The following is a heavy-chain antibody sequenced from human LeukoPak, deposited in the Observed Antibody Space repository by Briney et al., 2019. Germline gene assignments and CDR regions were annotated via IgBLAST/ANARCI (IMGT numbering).Heavy chain of an antibody. V-gene: IGHV3-23*01. D-gene: IGHD4-17*01. CDR2: ISGSGGST. J-gene: IGHJ6*02. Sequence: GGSLRLSCAASGFTFSSYAMSWVRQAPGKGLEWVSAISGSGGSTYYADSVKGRFTISRDNSKNTLYLQMNSLRAEDTAVYYCAKVGAYYGDYGYGMDVWGQGTTVTVSS. CDR1: GFTFSSYA. CDR3: AKVGAYYGDYGYGMDV.